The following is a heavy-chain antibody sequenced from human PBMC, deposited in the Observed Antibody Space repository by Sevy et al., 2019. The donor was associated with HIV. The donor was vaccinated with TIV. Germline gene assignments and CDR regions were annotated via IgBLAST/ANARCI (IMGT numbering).Heavy chain of an antibody. J-gene: IGHJ4*02. V-gene: IGHV1-69*13. Sequence: ASVKVSCKASGGTFSTFSISWVRQAPGQGLEWMGGIIPIFGTAKYTQNFQGSVAITADESTSTAYMELSGLRSEDTAIYYCARARYSDSSDYYYEGAYWGQGTLVTVSS. CDR1: GGTFSTFS. D-gene: IGHD3-22*01. CDR3: ARARYSDSSDYYYEGAY. CDR2: IIPIFGTA.